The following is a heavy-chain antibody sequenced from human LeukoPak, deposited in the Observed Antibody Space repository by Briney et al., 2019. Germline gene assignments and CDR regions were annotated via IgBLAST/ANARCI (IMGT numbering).Heavy chain of an antibody. CDR1: GFTFSSYG. CDR2: ISYDGSNK. D-gene: IGHD6-13*01. J-gene: IGHJ3*02. Sequence: GGSLRLSCAASGFTFSSYGMHWVRQAPGKGLEWVAVISYDGSNKYYADSVKGRFTISRDNSKNTLYLQMNSLRAEDTAVYYCARDQQLIGAFDIWGQGTMVTVSS. V-gene: IGHV3-30*03. CDR3: ARDQQLIGAFDI.